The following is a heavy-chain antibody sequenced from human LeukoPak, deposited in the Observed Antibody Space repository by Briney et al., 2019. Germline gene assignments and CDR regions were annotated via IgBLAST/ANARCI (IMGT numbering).Heavy chain of an antibody. CDR2: ISSSGSTI. CDR1: GFTFSSYA. CDR3: AREASIGDYYFDY. D-gene: IGHD4-17*01. V-gene: IGHV3-48*04. J-gene: IGHJ4*02. Sequence: GGSLRLSCAASGFTFSSYAMNWVRQAPGKGLEWVSYISSSGSTIYYADSVKGRFTISRDNAKNSLYLQMNSLRAEDTAVYYCAREASIGDYYFDYWGQGTLVTVSS.